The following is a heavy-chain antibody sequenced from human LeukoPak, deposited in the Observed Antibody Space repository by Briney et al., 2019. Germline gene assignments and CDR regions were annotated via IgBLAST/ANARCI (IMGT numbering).Heavy chain of an antibody. CDR1: GFTFSRHD. CDR2: ISYDGSNK. Sequence: PGGSLRLSCVASGFTFSRHDMNWVRQAPGKGLEWVAVISYDGSNKYYADSVKGRFTISRDNSKNTLYLQMNSLRDEDTAVYYCAKDMYGSSTSGIVDQWGQGTLVTVSS. CDR3: AKDMYGSSTSGIVDQ. V-gene: IGHV3-30*18. D-gene: IGHD6-13*01. J-gene: IGHJ4*02.